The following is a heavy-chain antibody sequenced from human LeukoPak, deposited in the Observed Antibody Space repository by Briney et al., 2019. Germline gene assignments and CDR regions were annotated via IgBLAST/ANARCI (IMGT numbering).Heavy chain of an antibody. Sequence: GGSLRLSCAASGFTFSSYAMHWVRQAPGKGLEWVAVISYDGSNKYYADSVKGRFTISRDNAKNSLYLQMNSLRAEDTAVYYCGRYGLGYYYMDVWGKGTTVTVSS. CDR1: GFTFSSYA. V-gene: IGHV3-30*04. CDR2: ISYDGSNK. CDR3: GRYGLGYYYMDV. D-gene: IGHD6-19*01. J-gene: IGHJ6*03.